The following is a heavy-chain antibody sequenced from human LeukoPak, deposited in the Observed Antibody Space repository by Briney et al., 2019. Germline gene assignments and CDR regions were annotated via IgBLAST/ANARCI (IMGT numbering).Heavy chain of an antibody. CDR2: ISSSGSTI. Sequence: GGSLRLSCAASGFTFSDYYMSWIRQAPGKGLEWVSYISSSGSTIYYADSVKGRFTISRDNSKNTLYLQMNSLRAEDTAVYYCAKKGYYDGSGYYMYYFDHWGQGTLVTVSS. CDR3: AKKGYYDGSGYYMYYFDH. J-gene: IGHJ4*02. D-gene: IGHD3-22*01. V-gene: IGHV3-11*01. CDR1: GFTFSDYY.